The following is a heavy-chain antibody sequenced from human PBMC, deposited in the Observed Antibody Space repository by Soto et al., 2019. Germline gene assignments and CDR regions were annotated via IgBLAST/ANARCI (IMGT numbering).Heavy chain of an antibody. CDR2: IGPDGSNM. J-gene: IGHJ4*02. D-gene: IGHD1-1*01. CDR1: GFIFSSHW. Sequence: PGWSLRLSCAASGFIFSSHWMHWVRQAPGKGLVWVSHIGPDGSNMRDADSVQGRSTISRDNARNTLYLQMNSLRDEDTAVYYCVRDNNWSYEYWGQGILVTVSS. CDR3: VRDNNWSYEY. V-gene: IGHV3-74*01.